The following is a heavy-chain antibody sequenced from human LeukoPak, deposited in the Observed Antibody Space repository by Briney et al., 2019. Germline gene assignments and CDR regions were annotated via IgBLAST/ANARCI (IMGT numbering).Heavy chain of an antibody. CDR3: ARDHREIGLYYYMEV. J-gene: IGHJ6*03. CDR1: GFTFSSYA. Sequence: PGGSLRLSCAVSGFTFSSYAMHWVRQAPGKGLEWVAVIPYDGSNKYYADSVNGRFTISRDNSKNTLYLQMNSLRAEDTAVYYCARDHREIGLYYYMEVWGKGPRSPSP. D-gene: IGHD3-16*02. V-gene: IGHV3-30*01. CDR2: IPYDGSNK.